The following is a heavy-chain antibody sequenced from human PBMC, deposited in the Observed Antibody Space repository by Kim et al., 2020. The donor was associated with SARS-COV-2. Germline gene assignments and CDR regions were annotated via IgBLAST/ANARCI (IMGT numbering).Heavy chain of an antibody. J-gene: IGHJ6*02. Sequence: LSLTCAASGFTFSSYEMNWVRQAPGKGLEWVSYISSSGSTIYYADSVKGRFTISRDNAKNSLYLQMNSLRAEDTAVYYCARDQTTVSYLPYYYYYGMDVWGQGTTVTVSS. V-gene: IGHV3-48*03. CDR2: ISSSGSTI. CDR1: GFTFSSYE. CDR3: ARDQTTVSYLPYYYYYGMDV. D-gene: IGHD4-4*01.